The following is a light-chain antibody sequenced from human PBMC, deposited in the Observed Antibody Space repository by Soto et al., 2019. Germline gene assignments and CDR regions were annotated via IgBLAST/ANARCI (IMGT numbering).Light chain of an antibody. V-gene: IGKV3-20*01. Sequence: ILLPHSHGSLSHSSGDSATLSCRASQSVSSSYLAWYQQKPGQAPRLLIYGASSRATCIPDRFSGSRSGANFTHTNFSLALRRLPLDDCPQYGSSSRAFGQGTRLEIK. CDR1: QSVSSSY. J-gene: IGKJ5*01. CDR2: GAS. CDR3: PQYGSSSRA.